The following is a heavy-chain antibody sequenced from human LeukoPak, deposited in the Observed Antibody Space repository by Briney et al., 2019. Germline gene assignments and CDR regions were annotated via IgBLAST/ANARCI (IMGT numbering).Heavy chain of an antibody. CDR3: ASGWDSGSYYEGFDY. D-gene: IGHD1-26*01. J-gene: IGHJ4*02. V-gene: IGHV1-18*01. CDR2: ISAYNGNT. CDR1: GYTFTSYG. Sequence: ASVKVSCKASGYTFTSYGISWVRQAPGQGLEWMGWISAYNGNTNYAQKLQGRVTMTTDTSTSTAYMELRSLRSEDTAVYYCASGWDSGSYYEGFDYWGQGTLVTVSS.